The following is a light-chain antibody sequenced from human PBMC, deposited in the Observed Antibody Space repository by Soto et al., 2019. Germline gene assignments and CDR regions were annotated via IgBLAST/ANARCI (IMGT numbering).Light chain of an antibody. V-gene: IGLV1-40*01. CDR1: SSDDGGCNN. CDR3: QSYDTSLSGFYV. J-gene: IGLJ1*01. Sequence: QSALTQPASVSGSPGQWIPISCTGTSSDDGGCNNVSWYQQHPGTAPKLLIYDDNNRPSGVSDRFSGSKSGTSASLAITGLQAEDEADYYCQSYDTSLSGFYVFGTGTKVTVL. CDR2: DDN.